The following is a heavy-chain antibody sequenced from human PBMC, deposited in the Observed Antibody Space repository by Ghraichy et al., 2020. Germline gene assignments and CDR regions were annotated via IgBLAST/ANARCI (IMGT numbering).Heavy chain of an antibody. V-gene: IGHV4-34*01. CDR2: INHSGST. Sequence: SETLSLTCAVYGGSFSGYYWSWIRQPPGKGLEWIGEINHSGSTNYNPSLKSRVTISVDTSKNQFSLKLSSVTAADTAVYYCASTQDSRGYSISYWGQGTLVTVSS. CDR3: ASTQDSRGYSISY. CDR1: GGSFSGYY. J-gene: IGHJ4*02. D-gene: IGHD6-13*01.